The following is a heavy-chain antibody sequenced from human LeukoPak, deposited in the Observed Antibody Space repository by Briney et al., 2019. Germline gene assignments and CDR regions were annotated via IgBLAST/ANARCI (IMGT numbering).Heavy chain of an antibody. Sequence: SETLSLTCTVSGGSISSSSYYWGWIRQPPGKGLEWIGSIYYSGSTYYNPSLKSRVTISVDTSKNQFSLKLSSVTAADTAVYYCARGSLNWFDPWDQGTLVTVSS. CDR1: GGSISSSSYY. CDR3: ARGSLNWFDP. CDR2: IYYSGST. V-gene: IGHV4-39*07. J-gene: IGHJ5*02.